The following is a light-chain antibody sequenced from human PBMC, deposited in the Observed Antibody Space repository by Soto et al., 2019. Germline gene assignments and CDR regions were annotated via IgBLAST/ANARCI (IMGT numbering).Light chain of an antibody. Sequence: QSVLTQPPSASGSPGQSVTISCTGTKNDIGVYDFVSWYQHHPGKAPRLIIYEVVQRPSGVPDRFSGSKSGNTASLTISGLQAEDETDYYCFSYTSSGTYVFGTGTKLTVL. CDR2: EVV. V-gene: IGLV2-18*02. J-gene: IGLJ1*01. CDR1: KNDIGVYDF. CDR3: FSYTSSGTYV.